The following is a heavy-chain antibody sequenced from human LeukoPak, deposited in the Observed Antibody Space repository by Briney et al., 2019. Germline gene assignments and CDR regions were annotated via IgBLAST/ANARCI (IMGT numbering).Heavy chain of an antibody. CDR2: INHSGST. CDR3: ARRGYYSSGSYFFDY. D-gene: IGHD3-10*01. V-gene: IGHV4-34*01. Sequence: KPSETLSLTCAVYGGSLSGYYWSWIRQPPGKGLEWIGEINHSGSTNYNPSLKSRVTISVDTSKNQFSLKLSSVTAADTAVYYCARRGYYSSGSYFFDYWGQGTLVTVSS. CDR1: GGSLSGYY. J-gene: IGHJ4*02.